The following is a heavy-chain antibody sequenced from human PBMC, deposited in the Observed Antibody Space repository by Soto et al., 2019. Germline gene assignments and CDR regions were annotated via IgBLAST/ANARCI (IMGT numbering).Heavy chain of an antibody. CDR3: AREKVQYGSGSYTYYFDY. CDR1: GGSFSGYY. Sequence: SETLSLSCAVYGGSFSGYYWSWIRQPPGKGLEWIGEINHSGSTNYNPSLKSRVTISVDTSKNQFSLKLSSVTAADTAVYYCAREKVQYGSGSYTYYFDYWGHGTLGTVSS. D-gene: IGHD3-10*01. V-gene: IGHV4-34*01. J-gene: IGHJ4*01. CDR2: INHSGST.